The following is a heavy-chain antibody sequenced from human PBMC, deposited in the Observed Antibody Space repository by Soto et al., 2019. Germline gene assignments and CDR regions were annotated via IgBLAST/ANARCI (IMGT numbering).Heavy chain of an antibody. CDR1: CASLIRYY. J-gene: IGHJ5*02. D-gene: IGHD1-26*01. V-gene: IGHV4-4*07. Sequence: ASETLSLTCNFSCASLIRYYWSWIRQPPGKGLEWIGRIYATGDTDYNPSLKSRISMSVDMSKKQFSLTLRSVTAADTAIYYCVRDGTKNLRDRFEPWGRGILVTVSS. CDR3: VRDGTKNLRDRFEP. CDR2: IYATGDT.